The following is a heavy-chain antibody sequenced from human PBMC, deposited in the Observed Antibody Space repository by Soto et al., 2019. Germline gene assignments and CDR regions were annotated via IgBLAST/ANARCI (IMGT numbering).Heavy chain of an antibody. D-gene: IGHD1-26*01. CDR2: IIPIFGTA. CDR3: SRDQNDLLHTSYYHGMDV. CDR1: GGGNGSSS. V-gene: IGHV1-69*06. Sequence: SWKACGGGNGSSSSWWVRQDHRQGLEWMGGIIPIFGTANYAQKFQGRVTITADKSTSTAYMELSSLRSEDTAVYYCSRDQNDLLHTSYYHGMDVRGQATTVSVPS. J-gene: IGHJ6*01.